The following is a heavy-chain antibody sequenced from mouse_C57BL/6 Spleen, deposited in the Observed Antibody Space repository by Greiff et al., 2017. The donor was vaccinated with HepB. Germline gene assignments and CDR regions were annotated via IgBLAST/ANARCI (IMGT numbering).Heavy chain of an antibody. D-gene: IGHD1-1*01. CDR1: GFTFSDYG. V-gene: IGHV5-15*01. Sequence: EVHLVESGGGLVQPGGSLKLSCAASGFTFSDYGMAWVRQAPRKGPEWVAFISNLAYSIYYADTVTGRFTISRENAKNTLYLEMSSLRSEDTAMYYCARHGYYGSSPWFAYWGQGTLVTVSA. CDR3: ARHGYYGSSPWFAY. J-gene: IGHJ3*01. CDR2: ISNLAYSI.